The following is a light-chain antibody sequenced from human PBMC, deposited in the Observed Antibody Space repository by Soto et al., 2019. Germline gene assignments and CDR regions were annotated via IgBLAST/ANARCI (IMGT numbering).Light chain of an antibody. CDR3: HQYGTSPLT. CDR1: QSVSSNY. CDR2: GAS. V-gene: IGKV3-20*01. J-gene: IGKJ4*01. Sequence: EIVLTQSPGTLPLSPGERATLSCRASQSVSSNYLAWYQQKPGQAPRLLIYGASSRATGIPDRFSGSGSGTDFTLTISRLESEDFAVYYCHQYGTSPLTFGGGTKVESK.